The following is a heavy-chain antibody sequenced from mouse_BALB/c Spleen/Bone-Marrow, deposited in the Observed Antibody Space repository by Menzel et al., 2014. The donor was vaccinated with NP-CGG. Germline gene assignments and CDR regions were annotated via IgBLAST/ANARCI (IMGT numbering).Heavy chain of an antibody. D-gene: IGHD2-3*01. Sequence: EVQLQQSGPGLVKPSQSLSLTCSVTGYSITSGYYCNWIRQFPGNKLEWMGYISYDGSNNYNPSLKNRISITRDTSKNQFFLKLNSVTTEHTATYYCARDWDGYYFDYWGQGTTLTVSS. CDR2: ISYDGSN. CDR1: GYSITSGYY. CDR3: ARDWDGYYFDY. J-gene: IGHJ2*01. V-gene: IGHV3-6*02.